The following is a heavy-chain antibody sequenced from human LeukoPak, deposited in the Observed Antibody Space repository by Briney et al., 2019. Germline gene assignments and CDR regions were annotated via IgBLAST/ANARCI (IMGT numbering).Heavy chain of an antibody. CDR2: IYYSGST. CDR1: GGSISSKSYY. J-gene: IGHJ4*02. V-gene: IGHV4-39*01. Sequence: KTSETLSLTCTVSGGSISSKSYYWAWIRQPPGKGLEWIGSIYYSGSTYHNPSLKSRVTISVDTSKNQFSLKLNSVTAADTAVYYCASEDFDWSSRPSDYWGQGTLVTVSS. D-gene: IGHD3-9*01. CDR3: ASEDFDWSSRPSDY.